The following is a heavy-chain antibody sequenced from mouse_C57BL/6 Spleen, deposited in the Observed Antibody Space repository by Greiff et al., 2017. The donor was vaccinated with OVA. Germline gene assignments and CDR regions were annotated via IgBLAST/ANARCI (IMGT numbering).Heavy chain of an antibody. CDR2: ISSGSSTI. CDR3: ARAGLYYFDY. V-gene: IGHV5-17*01. J-gene: IGHJ2*01. CDR1: GFTFSDYG. Sequence: EVQLQQSGGGLVKPGGSLKLSCAASGFTFSDYGMHWVRQAPEKGLEWVAYISSGSSTIYYADTVKGRFTISRDNAKNTLFLQMTSLRSEDTAMYYCARAGLYYFDYWGQGTTLTVSS.